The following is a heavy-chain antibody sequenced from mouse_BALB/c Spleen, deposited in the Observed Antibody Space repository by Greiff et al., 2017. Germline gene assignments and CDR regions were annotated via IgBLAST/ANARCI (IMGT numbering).Heavy chain of an antibody. CDR1: GFSLTSYG. V-gene: IGHV2-2*02. CDR3: ARYYGKYYYAMDY. Sequence: VKLVESGPGLVQPSQSLSITCTVSGFSLTSYGVHWVRQSPGKGLEWLGVIWSGGSTDYNAAFISRLSISKDNSKSQVFFKMNSLQANDTAIYYCARYYGKYYYAMDYWGQGTSVTVSS. CDR2: IWSGGST. J-gene: IGHJ4*01. D-gene: IGHD2-1*01.